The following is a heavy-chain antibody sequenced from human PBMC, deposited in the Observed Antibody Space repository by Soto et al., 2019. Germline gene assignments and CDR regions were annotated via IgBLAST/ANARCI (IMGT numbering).Heavy chain of an antibody. J-gene: IGHJ6*02. V-gene: IGHV3-30*18. Sequence: QVQLVESGGGVVQPGRSLRLSCAASGFTFSSYGMHWVRQAPGKGLEWVAVISYDGSNKYYADSVKGRFTISRDNSKNTLYLQMNSLRAEDTAVYYCAKASGSYYYYGMDVWAKGPRSPSP. D-gene: IGHD3-10*01. CDR1: GFTFSSYG. CDR2: ISYDGSNK. CDR3: AKASGSYYYYGMDV.